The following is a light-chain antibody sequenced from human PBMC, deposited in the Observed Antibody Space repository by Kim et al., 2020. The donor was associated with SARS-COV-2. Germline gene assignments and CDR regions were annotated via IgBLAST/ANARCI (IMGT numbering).Light chain of an antibody. V-gene: IGLV3-25*03. CDR2: KDS. CDR1: ALANQF. Sequence: SYELTQPPSVSVSPGQTARITCSGDALANQFAFWYQQRPGKATDLVIYKDSERPSGIPERFSGSSSGTTVTLTISGVHAEDEADYYCQSEDSSGTYVVFG. CDR3: QSEDSSGTYVV. J-gene: IGLJ1*01.